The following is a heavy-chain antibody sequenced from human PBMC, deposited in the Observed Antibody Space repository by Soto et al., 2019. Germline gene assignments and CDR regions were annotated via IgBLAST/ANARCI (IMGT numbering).Heavy chain of an antibody. CDR1: GGRVSSYRCS. D-gene: IGHD6-19*01. CDR3: ARISYNSGIS. CDR2: AYYRSMWYN. Sequence: PSPAVPRSYDLRGGRVSSYRCSPNCNRQSPSRGLEWLGRAYYRSMWYNDYAVSVKSRITINPDTSKNQFSLQLNSVTPEDTAVYYCARISYNSGISWGQGTLVTVSS. V-gene: IGHV6-1*01. J-gene: IGHJ5*02.